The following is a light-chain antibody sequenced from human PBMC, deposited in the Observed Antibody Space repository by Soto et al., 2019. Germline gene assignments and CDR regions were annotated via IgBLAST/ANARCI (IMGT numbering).Light chain of an antibody. CDR1: PSISSW. Sequence: DIQMTQSPSTLSASVGDRVTITCRASPSISSWLAWYQQKPGKDPKLLIYKASSLESGVPSRFSGSGSGTEFTLTISSLQPDDFATYYCQQYNSYSQYTFGQGTKLEIK. CDR3: QQYNSYSQYT. J-gene: IGKJ2*01. V-gene: IGKV1-5*03. CDR2: KAS.